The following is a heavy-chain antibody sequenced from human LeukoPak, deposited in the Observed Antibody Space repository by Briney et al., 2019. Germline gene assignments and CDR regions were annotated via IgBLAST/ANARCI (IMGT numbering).Heavy chain of an antibody. J-gene: IGHJ3*02. CDR2: IIPIFGTA. CDR1: GGAFSSYA. Sequence: SVKVSCKASGGAFSSYAISWVRQAPGQGLEWMGGIIPIFGTANYAQKFQGRATITTDESTSTAHMELSSLRSEDTAVYYCARVCLVGATVDAFDIWGQGTMVTVSS. D-gene: IGHD1-26*01. CDR3: ARVCLVGATVDAFDI. V-gene: IGHV1-69*05.